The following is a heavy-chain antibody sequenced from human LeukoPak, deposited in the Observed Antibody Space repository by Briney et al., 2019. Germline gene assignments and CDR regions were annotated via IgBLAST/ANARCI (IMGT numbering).Heavy chain of an antibody. V-gene: IGHV4-39*07. Sequence: SETLSLTCTVSGGSISSSSYYWGWIRQPPGKGLEWIGSIYYSGSTYYNPSPKSRVTISVDTSKNQFSLKLSSVTAADTAVYYCARDGGNIVATTFDYWGQGTLVTVSS. CDR1: GGSISSSSYY. CDR3: ARDGGNIVATTFDY. J-gene: IGHJ4*02. D-gene: IGHD5-12*01. CDR2: IYYSGST.